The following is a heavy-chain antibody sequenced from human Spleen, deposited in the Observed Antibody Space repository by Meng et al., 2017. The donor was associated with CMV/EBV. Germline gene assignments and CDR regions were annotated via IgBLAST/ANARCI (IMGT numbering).Heavy chain of an antibody. CDR3: ARDHPNRGPSYGMDV. CDR2: VYHSGGT. V-gene: IGHV4-59*12. CDR1: GVSISSFD. J-gene: IGHJ6*02. Sequence: SETLSLTCTVSGVSISSFDWVWIRQPPGRGLEWIGYVYHSGGTNYNPSLKSRVTISVDTSKSQFSLKLSSVTAADTAVYYCARDHPNRGPSYGMDVWGQGTTVTVSS. D-gene: IGHD3-10*01.